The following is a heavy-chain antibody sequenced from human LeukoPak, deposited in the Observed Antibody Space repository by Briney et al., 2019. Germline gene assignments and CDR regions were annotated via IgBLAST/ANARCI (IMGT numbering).Heavy chain of an antibody. J-gene: IGHJ4*02. V-gene: IGHV1-46*01. D-gene: IGHD3-10*01. Sequence: ASVTVSFKASGYIFTNYYMHWVRQAPGQGVEGMGGINPSGGSTTYAQKFQGRVTMTRDTSTSTVYMELSSLRSEDTAVYYCARDHGSAYYRAPRHWGQGTLVTVSS. CDR2: INPSGGST. CDR1: GYIFTNYY. CDR3: ARDHGSAYYRAPRH.